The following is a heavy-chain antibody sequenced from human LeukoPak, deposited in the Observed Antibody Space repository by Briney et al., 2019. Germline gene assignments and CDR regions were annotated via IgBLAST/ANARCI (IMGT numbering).Heavy chain of an antibody. CDR3: ARGGWIDAFDI. V-gene: IGHV3-21*01. CDR2: ISSSYI. D-gene: IGHD6-19*01. CDR1: GFTFSSYS. J-gene: IGHJ3*02. Sequence: GGSLRLSCAASGFTFSSYSMNWVRQAPGKGLEWVSSISSSYIYYADSVKGRFTISRDNAKNSLYLQMNSLRAEDTAVYYCARGGWIDAFDIWGQGTMVTVSS.